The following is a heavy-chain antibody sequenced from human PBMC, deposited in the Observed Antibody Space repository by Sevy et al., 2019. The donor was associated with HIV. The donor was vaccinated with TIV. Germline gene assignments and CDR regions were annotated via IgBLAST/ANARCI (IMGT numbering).Heavy chain of an antibody. D-gene: IGHD3-22*01. V-gene: IGHV3-21*01. CDR3: ARGGYYDSGGYYYYDY. CDR2: ISSSSSYI. Sequence: GGSLRLSCAASGFTFSSYSMNWVRQAPGKGLEWVSSISSSSSYIYYADSVKGRFTISRDNAKNSLYLQMNSLRAEDTAVYYCARGGYYDSGGYYYYDYWGQGTLVTVSS. J-gene: IGHJ4*02. CDR1: GFTFSSYS.